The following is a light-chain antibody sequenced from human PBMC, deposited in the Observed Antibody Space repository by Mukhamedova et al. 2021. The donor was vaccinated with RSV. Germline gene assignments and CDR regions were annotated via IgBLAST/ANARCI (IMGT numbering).Light chain of an antibody. Sequence: WYQRRVHGKAPKLLIYSASTLQSGVPSRFSGRGSVRDFTLTISSLQPEDYSTYYFQPDYHTPRTFGQGTLV. V-gene: IGKV1-39*01. CDR3: QPDYHTPRT. J-gene: IGKJ1*01. CDR2: SAS.